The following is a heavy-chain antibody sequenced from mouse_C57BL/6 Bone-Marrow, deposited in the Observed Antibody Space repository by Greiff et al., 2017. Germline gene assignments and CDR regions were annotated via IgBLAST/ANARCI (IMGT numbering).Heavy chain of an antibody. CDR2: INPYNGGT. V-gene: IGHV1-19*01. CDR1: GYTFTDYY. Sequence: VQLQQSGPVLVKPGASVKMSCKASGYTFTDYYMNWVKQSHGQSLEWIGVINPYNGGTSYNQKFKGKATLTVDKSSSTAYMELNILTSEDSAVYYCARSGQLRLLFAYWGQGTLVTVSA. CDR3: ARSGQLRLLFAY. D-gene: IGHD3-2*02. J-gene: IGHJ3*01.